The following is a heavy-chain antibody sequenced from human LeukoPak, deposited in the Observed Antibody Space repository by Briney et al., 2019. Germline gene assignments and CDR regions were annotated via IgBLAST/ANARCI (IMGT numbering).Heavy chain of an antibody. J-gene: IGHJ5*02. V-gene: IGHV4-31*03. Sequence: SETLSLTCTVSGGSISSGGYYWSWIRQHPGTGLEWLGYIYYSGSTYYNPSLKSRVTISVDTSKNQFSLKLSSVTAADTAVYYCARDPGGLYCSGGSCYQNNWFDPWGQGTLVTVSS. CDR2: IYYSGST. CDR3: ARDPGGLYCSGGSCYQNNWFDP. CDR1: GGSISSGGYY. D-gene: IGHD2-15*01.